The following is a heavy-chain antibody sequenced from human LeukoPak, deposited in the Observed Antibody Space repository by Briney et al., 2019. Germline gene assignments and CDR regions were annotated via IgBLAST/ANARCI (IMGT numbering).Heavy chain of an antibody. V-gene: IGHV1-46*01. CDR2: INPSGGST. Sequence: ASVKVSCKASGYTFTSYYMHWVRQAPGQGLEWMGIINPSGGSTSYAQKFQGRVTMTRDTSISTAYMELSRLRSDDTAVYYCARDLKSGNYGLGYYYGMDVWGQGTTVTVSS. D-gene: IGHD4-11*01. J-gene: IGHJ6*02. CDR1: GYTFTSYY. CDR3: ARDLKSGNYGLGYYYGMDV.